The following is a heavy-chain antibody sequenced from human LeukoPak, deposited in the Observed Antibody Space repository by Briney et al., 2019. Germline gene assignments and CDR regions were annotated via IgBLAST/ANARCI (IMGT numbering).Heavy chain of an antibody. Sequence: GGSLRLSCAASGFTFSSYGMHWVRQAPGKGLEWVAVISYDGSNKYYADSVKGRFTISRDNSKNTLYLQMNSLRAEDTAVYYCAKDHLGATLFDYWGQGTLVTVSS. V-gene: IGHV3-30*18. CDR3: AKDHLGATLFDY. D-gene: IGHD1-26*01. J-gene: IGHJ4*02. CDR2: ISYDGSNK. CDR1: GFTFSSYG.